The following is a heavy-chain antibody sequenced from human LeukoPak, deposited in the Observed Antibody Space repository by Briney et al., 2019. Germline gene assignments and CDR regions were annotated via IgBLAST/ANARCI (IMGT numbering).Heavy chain of an antibody. CDR2: IYRSGST. CDR3: ARASSSSEYFQH. V-gene: IGHV4-4*02. D-gene: IGHD6-6*01. CDR1: GGSISSSNW. J-gene: IGHJ1*01. Sequence: SGTLSLTCGVSGGSISSSNWWSWVRQPPGKGLEWIGEIYRSGSTNYNPSLKSRVTISVDKSKNQFSLKLSSVTAADTAVYYCARASSSSEYFQHWGQGTLVTVSS.